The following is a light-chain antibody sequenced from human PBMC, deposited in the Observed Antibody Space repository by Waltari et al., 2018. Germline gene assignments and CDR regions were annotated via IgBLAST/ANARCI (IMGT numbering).Light chain of an antibody. CDR3: QQYNNWPRRT. J-gene: IGKJ4*01. CDR1: QSVSSN. Sequence: ETVMTQSPATLSVSPGERATLSCRASQSVSSNLAWYQQKPGQAPRLLIYGASTRATSSPARFSGSGSGTEFTLTISSLQSEDFAVYYCQQYNNWPRRTFGGGTKVEIK. CDR2: GAS. V-gene: IGKV3-15*01.